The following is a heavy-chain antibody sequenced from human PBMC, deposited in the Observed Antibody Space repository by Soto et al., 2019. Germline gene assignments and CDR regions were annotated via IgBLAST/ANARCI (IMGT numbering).Heavy chain of an antibody. CDR1: GGSISSGDYY. CDR3: ARDTPDTYGGNLLGPLNWFDP. Sequence: PSETLSLTCTVSGGSISSGDYYWSWIRQPPGKGLEWIGYIYYSGSTYYNPSLKSRVTISVDTSKNQFSLKLSSVTAADTAVYYCARDTPDTYGGNLLGPLNWFDPWGQGTLVTVSS. CDR2: IYYSGST. J-gene: IGHJ5*02. V-gene: IGHV4-30-4*01. D-gene: IGHD4-17*01.